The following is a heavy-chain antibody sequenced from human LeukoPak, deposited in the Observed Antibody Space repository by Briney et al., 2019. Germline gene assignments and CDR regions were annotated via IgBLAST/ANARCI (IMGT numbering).Heavy chain of an antibody. CDR2: ISGSGGLT. D-gene: IGHD3-9*01. Sequence: GSLRLSCAVSGSIFSSYAMSWVRQAPGKGQEWVSVISGSGGLTYYADSVKGRFTISRDNSKNTLYLQMNSLRPEDTAVYYCAKGLTNLGDDWGQGTLVTVSS. V-gene: IGHV3-23*01. J-gene: IGHJ4*02. CDR3: AKGLTNLGDD. CDR1: GSIFSSYA.